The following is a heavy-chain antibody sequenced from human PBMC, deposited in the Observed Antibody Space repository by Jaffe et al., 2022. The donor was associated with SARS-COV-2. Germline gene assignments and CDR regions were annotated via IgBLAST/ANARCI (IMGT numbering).Heavy chain of an antibody. CDR3: ARERWGRLYSSGWQRPVYFDY. J-gene: IGHJ4*02. CDR2: INHSGST. D-gene: IGHD6-19*01. CDR1: GGSFSGYY. Sequence: QVQLQQWGAGLLKPSETLSLTCAVYGGSFSGYYWSWIRQPPGKGLEWIGEINHSGSTNYNPSLKSRVTISVDTSKNQFSLKLSSVTAADTAVYYCARERWGRLYSSGWQRPVYFDYWGQGTLVTVSS. V-gene: IGHV4-34*01.